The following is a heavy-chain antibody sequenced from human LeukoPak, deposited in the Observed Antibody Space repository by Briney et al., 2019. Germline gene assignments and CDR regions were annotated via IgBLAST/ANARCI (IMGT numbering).Heavy chain of an antibody. D-gene: IGHD3-10*01. CDR2: INPNSGGT. CDR3: ARLWWFGELSAGWFDP. V-gene: IGHV1-2*02. Sequence: ASVKVSCKASGYTFTGYYMHWVRQAPGQGLEWMGWINPNSGGTNYAQKFQGRVTMTRDTSISTAYMGLSRLRSDDTAVYYCARLWWFGELSAGWFDPWGQGTLVTVSS. CDR1: GYTFTGYY. J-gene: IGHJ5*02.